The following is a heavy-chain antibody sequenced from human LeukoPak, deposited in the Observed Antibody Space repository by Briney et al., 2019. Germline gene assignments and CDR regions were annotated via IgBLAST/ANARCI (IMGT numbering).Heavy chain of an antibody. CDR2: IRYDGSNK. V-gene: IGHV3-30*02. CDR1: GLTFSSYG. Sequence: GGSLRLSCAASGLTFSSYGMHWVRQAPGKGLEWVAFIRYDGSNKYYADSVKGRFTISRDNSKNTLYLQMNSLRAEDTAVYYCAKDSETYYDILTGYYPLYYYYYYMDVWGKGTTVTISS. CDR3: AKDSETYYDILTGYYPLYYYYYYMDV. J-gene: IGHJ6*03. D-gene: IGHD3-9*01.